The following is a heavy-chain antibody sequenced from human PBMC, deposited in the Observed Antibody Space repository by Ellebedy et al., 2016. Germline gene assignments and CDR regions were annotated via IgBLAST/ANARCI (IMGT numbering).Heavy chain of an antibody. CDR2: ISGGGDAT. V-gene: IGHV3-23*01. CDR3: YYGHYSGY. Sequence: GGSLRLXCVASGLSFGNFFMTWVRQAPGGGLEWVSTISGGGDATVYADSVKGRFTISRDNSRNTLYLQMDSLRAADTAVYYCYYGHYSGYWGQGTLVTVSS. J-gene: IGHJ4*02. D-gene: IGHD4-17*01. CDR1: GLSFGNFF.